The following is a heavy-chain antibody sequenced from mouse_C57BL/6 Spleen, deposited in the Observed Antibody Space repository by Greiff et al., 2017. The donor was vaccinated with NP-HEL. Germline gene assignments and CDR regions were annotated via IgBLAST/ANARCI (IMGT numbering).Heavy chain of an antibody. V-gene: IGHV1-52*01. Sequence: QVQLQQPGAELVRPGSSVKLSCKASGYTFTSYWMHWVKQRPIQGLEWIGNIDPSDSETHYNQKFKDKATLTVDKSSSTAYMQLSSLTSEDSAVYYCARERDYYYFDYWGQGTTLTVSS. CDR2: IDPSDSET. CDR1: GYTFTSYW. CDR3: ARERDYYYFDY. D-gene: IGHD2-1*01. J-gene: IGHJ2*01.